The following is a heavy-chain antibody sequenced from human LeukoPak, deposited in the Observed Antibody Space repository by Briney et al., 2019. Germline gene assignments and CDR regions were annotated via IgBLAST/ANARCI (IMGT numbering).Heavy chain of an antibody. CDR3: AKFPVLRFLEWSDKGAFDI. CDR2: IRYDGSNK. J-gene: IGHJ3*02. CDR1: GFTFSSYG. Sequence: GGSLRLSCAASGFTFSSYGMHWVRQAPGKGLEWVAFIRYDGSNKYYADSVKGRFTISRDNSKNTLYLQMNSLRAEDTARYYCAKFPVLRFLEWSDKGAFDIWGQGTMVTVSS. V-gene: IGHV3-30*02. D-gene: IGHD3-3*01.